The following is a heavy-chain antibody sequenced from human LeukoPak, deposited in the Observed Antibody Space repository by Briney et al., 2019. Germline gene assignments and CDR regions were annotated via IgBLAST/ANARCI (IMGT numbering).Heavy chain of an antibody. J-gene: IGHJ4*02. CDR2: ISTSSSYI. Sequence: GGSLRLSCAASGFTFTTYSMNWVRQAPGKGLEWVSSISTSSSYIYYADSVKGRFTISRDNAKNSLYLQMNSLRAEDTAVYYCARDRHLYYYDSSGRTTYYFDYWGQGTLVTVSS. CDR3: ARDRHLYYYDSSGRTTYYFDY. V-gene: IGHV3-21*01. CDR1: GFTFTTYS. D-gene: IGHD3-22*01.